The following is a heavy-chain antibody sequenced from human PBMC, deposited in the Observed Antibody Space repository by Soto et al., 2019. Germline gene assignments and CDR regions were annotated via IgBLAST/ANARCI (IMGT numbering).Heavy chain of an antibody. V-gene: IGHV4-31*03. CDR1: GGSISSGGYY. D-gene: IGHD3-22*01. CDR3: PRDHLSYDSSGTLLDWFDP. CDR2: IYYSGST. Sequence: SETLSLTCTVSGGSISSGGYYWSWIRQHPGKGLEWIGYIYYSGSTYYNPSLKSRVTISVDTSNNHFSLKLISVTAADTAVYYCPRDHLSYDSSGTLLDWFDPWGQRTLVTVSS. J-gene: IGHJ5*02.